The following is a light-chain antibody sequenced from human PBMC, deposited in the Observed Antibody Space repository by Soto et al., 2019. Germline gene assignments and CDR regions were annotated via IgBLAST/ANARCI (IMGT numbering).Light chain of an antibody. CDR3: QQYGTSPFT. Sequence: EIVLTQSPGTLSLSPGERATLSCRASQSVSSSYLAWYQQKPGQAPRLLIYGASSRATGIPDRFSGGGSGTDFTLTISSLEPEDFAVYYCQQYGTSPFTFGPGNKVDIK. J-gene: IGKJ3*01. V-gene: IGKV3-20*01. CDR1: QSVSSSY. CDR2: GAS.